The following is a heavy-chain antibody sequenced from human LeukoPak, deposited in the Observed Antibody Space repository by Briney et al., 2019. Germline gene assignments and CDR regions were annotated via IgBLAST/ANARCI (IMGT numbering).Heavy chain of an antibody. CDR1: GYTFTGYY. CDR3: ARSRWQLVHYFDY. J-gene: IGHJ4*02. Sequence: ASVKVSCRASGYTFTGYYMHWVRQALGQGLEWMGWINPNSGGTNYAQKFQGRVTMTRDTSISTAYMELSRLRSDDTAVYYCARSRWQLVHYFDYWGQGTLVTVSS. V-gene: IGHV1-2*02. D-gene: IGHD6-13*01. CDR2: INPNSGGT.